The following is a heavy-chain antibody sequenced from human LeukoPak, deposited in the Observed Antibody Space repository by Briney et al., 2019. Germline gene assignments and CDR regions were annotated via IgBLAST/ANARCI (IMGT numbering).Heavy chain of an antibody. D-gene: IGHD6-19*01. CDR3: AKVGLPGGWYRGSWFDP. CDR1: GFAFSSLA. V-gene: IGHV3-30-3*01. J-gene: IGHJ5*02. CDR2: ISYDGNNQ. Sequence: HTGGSLRLSCAVSGFAFSSLAMHWVRQAPGKGLEWVAFISYDGNNQYYADSVKGRFTISRDNSKNTLYLQMNSLRAEDTAVYYCAKVGLPGGWYRGSWFDPWGQGTLVTVSS.